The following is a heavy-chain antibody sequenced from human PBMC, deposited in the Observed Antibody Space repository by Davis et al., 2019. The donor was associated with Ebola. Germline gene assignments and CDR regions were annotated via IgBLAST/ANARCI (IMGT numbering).Heavy chain of an antibody. CDR3: ARGGYFDWLLNYGMDV. CDR2: ISAYNGNT. D-gene: IGHD3-9*01. V-gene: IGHV1-18*01. Sequence: ASVKVSCKASGYTFTNYGISWVRQAPGQGLEWMGWISAYNGNTNYAQKLQGRVTMTRDTSTSTAYMEVRRLISDDTAVYYCARGGYFDWLLNYGMDVWGQGTTVTVSS. CDR1: GYTFTNYG. J-gene: IGHJ6*02.